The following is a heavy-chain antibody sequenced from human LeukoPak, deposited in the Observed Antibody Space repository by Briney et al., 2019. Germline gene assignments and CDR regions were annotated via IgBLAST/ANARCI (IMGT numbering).Heavy chain of an antibody. V-gene: IGHV1-2*02. D-gene: IGHD3-22*01. CDR2: INPNSGGT. Sequence: ASVKVSCKASGYTFTGYYMHWVRQAPGRGLEWMGWINPNSGGTNYAQKFQGRVTMTRDTSISTAYMELSRLRSDDTAVYYCARDRSFRDSSGYYYAYWGQGTLVTVSS. CDR3: ARDRSFRDSSGYYYAY. J-gene: IGHJ4*02. CDR1: GYTFTGYY.